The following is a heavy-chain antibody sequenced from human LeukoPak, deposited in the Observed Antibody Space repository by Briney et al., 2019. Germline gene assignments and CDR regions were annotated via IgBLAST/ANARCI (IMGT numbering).Heavy chain of an antibody. Sequence: SETLSLTCTVSGGSISGYYWSWIRKPPGKGLECIGFISDSGTTNYNPSLKSRVTISLDTSKNQFSLKVTSVTAADTAVYYCARRLCGGDCYSTFSYWGQGTLVTVSS. J-gene: IGHJ4*02. V-gene: IGHV4-59*01. CDR3: ARRLCGGDCYSTFSY. D-gene: IGHD2-21*02. CDR1: GGSISGYY. CDR2: ISDSGTT.